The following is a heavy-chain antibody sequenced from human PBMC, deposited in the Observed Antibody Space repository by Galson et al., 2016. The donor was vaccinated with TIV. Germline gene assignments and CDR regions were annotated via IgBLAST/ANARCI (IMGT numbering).Heavy chain of an antibody. Sequence: SLRLSCAVSGFTFSSYGMHWVRQAPGKVLEWVAVISDDGSVKYYADSVKGRFTISRDDSKNTLYLQMNSLRAEDTAVYYCAKKSRMRDGYNAGFDYWGQGTLVTVSS. V-gene: IGHV3-30*18. CDR1: GFTFSSYG. D-gene: IGHD5-24*01. J-gene: IGHJ4*02. CDR3: AKKSRMRDGYNAGFDY. CDR2: ISDDGSVK.